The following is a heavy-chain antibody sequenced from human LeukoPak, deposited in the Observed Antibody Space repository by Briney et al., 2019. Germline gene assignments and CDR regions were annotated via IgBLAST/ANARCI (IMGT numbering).Heavy chain of an antibody. V-gene: IGHV3-21*01. CDR2: ISSSSSYI. D-gene: IGHD1-14*01. CDR1: GFTFSSYS. Sequence: GGSLRLSCAASGFTFSSYSMNWVRQAPGKGLGWVSSISSSSSYIYYADSVKGRFTISRDNAKNSLYLQMNSLRAEDTAVYYCARGPEHGAFDIWGQGTMVTVSS. J-gene: IGHJ3*02. CDR3: ARGPEHGAFDI.